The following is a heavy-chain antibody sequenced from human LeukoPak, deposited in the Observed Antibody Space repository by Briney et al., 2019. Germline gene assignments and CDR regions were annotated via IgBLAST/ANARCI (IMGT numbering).Heavy chain of an antibody. CDR2: VNPNSGNT. Sequence: GASVKVSCKAFGYTFTTYDLNWVRQATGQGLEWMGWVNPNSGNTGYAQKFQGRVTMTRNTSISTAYMELNNLTSEDTAVYYCARRIRGAPTDHWGQGTLVTVSS. CDR1: GYTFTTYD. CDR3: ARRIRGAPTDH. J-gene: IGHJ4*02. V-gene: IGHV1-8*01. D-gene: IGHD3-10*01.